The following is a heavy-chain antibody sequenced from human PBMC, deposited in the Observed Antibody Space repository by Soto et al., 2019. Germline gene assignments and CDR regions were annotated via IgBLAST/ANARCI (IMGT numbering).Heavy chain of an antibody. Sequence: DVQLVESGGGLVQPGGSLRVSCAASGFTFRSHRIHWVRQAPGKGLEWVSRIDTDGGGTSYADSVKGRFTISTDNAENSVYLQMNGLRVEVTAGYYCATVFDVWGQGTLVTVSS. V-gene: IGHV3-74*01. J-gene: IGHJ4*02. CDR3: ATVFDV. CDR1: GFTFRSHR. CDR2: IDTDGGGT. D-gene: IGHD4-17*01.